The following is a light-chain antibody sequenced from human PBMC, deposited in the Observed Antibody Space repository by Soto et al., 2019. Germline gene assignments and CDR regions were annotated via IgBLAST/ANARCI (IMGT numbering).Light chain of an antibody. CDR3: CSYAGSSTHVV. Sequence: QSALTQPASVSGSPGQSITISCTGTSSDVGSYNLVSWYQQHPGKAPKLMIYEGSKRPSGVSNRFSGSKSGNTASLTISGLLAEHDADYYCCSYAGSSTHVVFGGGTKVTVL. CDR2: EGS. V-gene: IGLV2-23*01. CDR1: SSDVGSYNL. J-gene: IGLJ2*01.